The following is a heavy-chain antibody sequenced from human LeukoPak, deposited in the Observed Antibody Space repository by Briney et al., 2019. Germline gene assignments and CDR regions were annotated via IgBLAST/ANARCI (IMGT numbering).Heavy chain of an antibody. V-gene: IGHV3-21*01. J-gene: IGHJ4*02. D-gene: IGHD6-13*01. Sequence: GGSLRLSCAASGFTFSSYSMNWVRQAPGKGLEWVSSISSSSSYIYYADSVKGRFTISRDNAKNSLYLQMNSLRAEDTAVYYCAREPRIAAAGTGYWGQGTLVTVSS. CDR1: GFTFSSYS. CDR2: ISSSSSYI. CDR3: AREPRIAAAGTGY.